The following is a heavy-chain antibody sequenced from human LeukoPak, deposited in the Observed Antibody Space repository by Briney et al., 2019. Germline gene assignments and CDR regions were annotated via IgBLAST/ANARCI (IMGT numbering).Heavy chain of an antibody. CDR1: GGTFSSYA. J-gene: IGHJ4*02. Sequence: SVKVSCKASGGTFSSYAISWVRQAPGQGLEWMGRIIPILGIANYAQKFQGRVTITADKSTSTAYMELSSLRSEDTAVYYCARAAIAAAGTDYWGQGTLVTVSS. CDR3: ARAAIAAAGTDY. D-gene: IGHD6-13*01. V-gene: IGHV1-69*04. CDR2: IIPILGIA.